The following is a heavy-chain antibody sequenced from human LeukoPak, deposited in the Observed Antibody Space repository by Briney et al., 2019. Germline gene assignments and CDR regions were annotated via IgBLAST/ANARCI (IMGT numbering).Heavy chain of an antibody. Sequence: ASVKVSCKASGYTFTSYDINWVRQATGQGREWMGWMNPNSGNTRYAHKFQGRDNMRRNTSIRTAYMGLSSLRSEDTAVYYCARGLGYSSGWYYNYYYYMDVWGKGTTVTVSS. CDR1: GYTFTSYD. J-gene: IGHJ6*03. CDR3: ARGLGYSSGWYYNYYYYMDV. D-gene: IGHD6-19*01. V-gene: IGHV1-8*01. CDR2: MNPNSGNT.